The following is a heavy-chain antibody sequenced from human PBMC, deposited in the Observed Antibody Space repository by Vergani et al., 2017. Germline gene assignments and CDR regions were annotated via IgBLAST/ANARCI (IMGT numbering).Heavy chain of an antibody. CDR1: GGTFSSYT. D-gene: IGHD4-17*01. Sequence: QVQLVQSGAEVKKPGSSVKVSCKASGGTFSSYTISWVRQAPGQGLEWMGRIIPILGIANYAQKFQGRVTITADKSTSTAYMELSSLRSEDTAVYYCARETTVTTKRNYYYGMTSGAKGPRSPSP. J-gene: IGHJ6*02. CDR2: IIPILGIA. V-gene: IGHV1-69*02. CDR3: ARETTVTTKRNYYYGMTS.